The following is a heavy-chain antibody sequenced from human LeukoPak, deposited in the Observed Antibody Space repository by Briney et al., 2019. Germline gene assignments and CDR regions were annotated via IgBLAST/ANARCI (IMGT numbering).Heavy chain of an antibody. Sequence: PGGSLRLSCAASGFTVSSNYMSWVRQAPGKGLEWVSVIYSGGSTYYADSVKGRFTISRDNSKNTLYLQMSSLRAEDTAVYYCARGHISHEFDYWGQGTLVTVSS. J-gene: IGHJ4*02. CDR3: ARGHISHEFDY. D-gene: IGHD3-3*02. CDR1: GFTVSSNY. CDR2: IYSGGST. V-gene: IGHV3-53*01.